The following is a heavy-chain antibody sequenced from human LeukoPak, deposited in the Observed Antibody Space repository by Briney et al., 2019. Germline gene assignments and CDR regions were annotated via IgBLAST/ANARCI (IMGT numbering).Heavy chain of an antibody. V-gene: IGHV6-1*01. D-gene: IGHD3-10*01. CDR3: ARDYASSKRGFYFYMDV. J-gene: IGHJ6*03. Sequence: SQTLSLTCAISGDSVSSNNAAWNWMRQSPSRGLEWLGRTCYRSRWYNDYAVSVKSRVIISPDTSKNQFSLQLNSVTPEDTALYSCARDYASSKRGFYFYMDVWGKGTTVTVSS. CDR1: GDSVSSNNAA. CDR2: TCYRSRWYN.